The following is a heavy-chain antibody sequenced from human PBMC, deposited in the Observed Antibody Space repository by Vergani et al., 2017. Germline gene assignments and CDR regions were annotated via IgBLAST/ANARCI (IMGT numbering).Heavy chain of an antibody. CDR2: IYHTGSA. D-gene: IGHD5-24*01. CDR3: ARGYVEMATTPGY. V-gene: IGHV4-38-2*02. Sequence: QVQLLESGPGLLKPSETLSLTCSVSGYSITSGYYWGWIRQPPGRGLEWIGSIYHTGSAYYNPSLKSRVTVSVDTSMNQVSLKLSSVTAADTAVYYCARGYVEMATTPGYWGQGTLVTVSS. J-gene: IGHJ4*02. CDR1: GYSITSGYY.